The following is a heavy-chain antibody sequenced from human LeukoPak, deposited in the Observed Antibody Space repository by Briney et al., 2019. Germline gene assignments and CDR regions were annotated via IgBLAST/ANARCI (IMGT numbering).Heavy chain of an antibody. D-gene: IGHD6-13*01. CDR3: AKDLRGITAGLDY. CDR2: INPNNGGT. J-gene: IGHJ4*02. Sequence: ASVKVSCKASGYTFTGYYMHWVRQAPGQGLEWMGWINPNNGGTNYAQKFQGRVTMTSDTSISTAYMELSRLRSDDTAVYYCAKDLRGITAGLDYWGQGTLVTVSS. CDR1: GYTFTGYY. V-gene: IGHV1-2*02.